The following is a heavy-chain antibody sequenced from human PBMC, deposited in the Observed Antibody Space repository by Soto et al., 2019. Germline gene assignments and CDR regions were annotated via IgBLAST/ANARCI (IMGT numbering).Heavy chain of an antibody. CDR3: ARAWQEYYDYVWGSYRPLGMDV. J-gene: IGHJ6*02. D-gene: IGHD3-16*02. CDR2: IWYDGSNK. Sequence: QVQLVESGGGVVQPGRSLRLSCAASGFTFSSYGMHWVRQAPGKGLEWVAVIWYDGSNKYYADSVKGRFTISRDNSKNTLYLQMNSLRAEDTAVYYCARAWQEYYDYVWGSYRPLGMDVWGQGTTVTVSS. CDR1: GFTFSSYG. V-gene: IGHV3-33*01.